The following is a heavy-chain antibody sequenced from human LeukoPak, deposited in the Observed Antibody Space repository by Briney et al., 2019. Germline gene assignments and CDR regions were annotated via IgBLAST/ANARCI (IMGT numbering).Heavy chain of an antibody. D-gene: IGHD3-10*01. CDR3: AKDLLHMVRGVIITPRPFDY. V-gene: IGHV3-23*01. CDR1: GFSIMNSA. Sequence: PGGSLRLSCAASGFSIMNSAMNWVRQAPGKGLEWISAINGTAIDTDYADSVKGRFTISRDYSKNTLYLQMNSLRAEDTAVYYCAKDLLHMVRGVIITPRPFDYWGQGTLVTVSS. J-gene: IGHJ4*02. CDR2: INGTAIDT.